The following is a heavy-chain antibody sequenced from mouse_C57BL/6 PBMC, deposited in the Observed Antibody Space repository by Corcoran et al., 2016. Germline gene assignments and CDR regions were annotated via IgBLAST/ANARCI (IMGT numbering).Heavy chain of an antibody. Sequence: EVQLQQSGPELVKPGASVKIPCKASGYTFTDYNMDWVKQSHGKSLEWIGDINPNNGGTIYNQKFKGKATLTVDKSSSTAYMELRSLTSEDTAVYYCARNYYGSSYGCYFDVGGTGTTVTVSS. CDR2: INPNNGGT. CDR3: ARNYYGSSYGCYFDV. D-gene: IGHD1-1*01. CDR1: GYTFTDYN. V-gene: IGHV1-18*01. J-gene: IGHJ1*03.